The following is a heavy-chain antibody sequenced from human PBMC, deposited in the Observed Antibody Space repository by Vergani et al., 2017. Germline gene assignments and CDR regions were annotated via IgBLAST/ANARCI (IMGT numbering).Heavy chain of an antibody. CDR2: IQFDGSNQ. CDR1: GFTLSNYD. D-gene: IGHD3-10*01. Sequence: QVQLVESGGGVVQRGGSLRLSCATSGFTLSNYDMQWIRQGPGKGLEFVAFIQFDGSNQYYADSVKGRFTLSRDFSKNTLYLQMNSLRTDDTATYYCAKHFRGSGIDYWGQGPQVIVSS. J-gene: IGHJ4*02. CDR3: AKHFRGSGIDY. V-gene: IGHV3-30*02.